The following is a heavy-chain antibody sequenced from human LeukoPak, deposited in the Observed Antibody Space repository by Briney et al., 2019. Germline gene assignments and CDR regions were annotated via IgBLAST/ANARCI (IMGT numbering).Heavy chain of an antibody. D-gene: IGHD3-10*01. CDR3: ARVSRQWFGELLGGDY. Sequence: SVKVSCKASGGTFSSYAISWVRQAPGQGLEWMGGIIPIFGTANYAQKFQGRVTITADKSTSTAYMELSSLRSEDTAVYYCARVSRQWFGELLGGDYWGQGTLVTVSS. CDR2: IIPIFGTA. V-gene: IGHV1-69*06. J-gene: IGHJ4*02. CDR1: GGTFSSYA.